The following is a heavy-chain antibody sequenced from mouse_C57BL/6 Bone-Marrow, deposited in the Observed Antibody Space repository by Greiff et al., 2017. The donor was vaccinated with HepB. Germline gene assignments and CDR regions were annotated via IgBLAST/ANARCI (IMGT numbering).Heavy chain of an antibody. V-gene: IGHV5-4*01. CDR2: ISDGGSYT. CDR1: GFTFSSYA. J-gene: IGHJ3*01. D-gene: IGHD1-2*01. CDR3: ARDRRRFAY. Sequence: EVKVVESGGGLVKPGGSLKLSCAASGFTFSSYAMSWVRQTPEKRLEWVATISDGGSYTYYPDNVKGRFTISRDNAKNNLYLQMSHLKSEDTAMYYCARDRRRFAYWGQGTLVTVSA.